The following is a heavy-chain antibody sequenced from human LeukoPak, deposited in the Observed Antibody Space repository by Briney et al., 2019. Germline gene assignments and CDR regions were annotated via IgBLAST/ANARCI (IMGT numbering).Heavy chain of an antibody. D-gene: IGHD6-19*01. V-gene: IGHV4-4*02. CDR3: ARDHIAVAGIGAFDI. CDR1: GGSISSSNW. CDR2: IYHSGST. Sequence: PSGTLSLTSAVSGGSISSSNWWSWVRQPPGKGLEWIGEIYHSGSTNYNPSLKSRVTISVDKSKNQFSLKLSSVTAADTAVYYCARDHIAVAGIGAFDIWGQGTMVTVSS. J-gene: IGHJ3*02.